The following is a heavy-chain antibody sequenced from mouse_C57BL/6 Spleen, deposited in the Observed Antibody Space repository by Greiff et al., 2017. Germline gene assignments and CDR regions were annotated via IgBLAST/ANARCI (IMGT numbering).Heavy chain of an antibody. V-gene: IGHV1-15*01. J-gene: IGHJ3*01. Sequence: VKLMESGAELVRPGASVTLSCKASGYTFTDYEMHWVKQTPVHGLEWIGAIDPDTGGTAYNQKFKGKAILTADKSSRTAYMERRSLTSEDSAVYYCTRTLITSVVPPFAYWGQGTLVTVAA. CDR2: IDPDTGGT. CDR3: TRTLITSVVPPFAY. D-gene: IGHD1-1*01. CDR1: GYTFTDYE.